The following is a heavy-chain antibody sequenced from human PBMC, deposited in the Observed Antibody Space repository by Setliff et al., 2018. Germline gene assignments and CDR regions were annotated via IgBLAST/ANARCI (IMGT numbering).Heavy chain of an antibody. CDR3: TPWTGTSRLHY. J-gene: IGHJ4*02. V-gene: IGHV3-49*04. D-gene: IGHD1-7*01. Sequence: PGGSLRLSCAASVFSFSTYEMNWVRQAPGKGLEWVGFIRGKPSSGTTEYAASVKGRFTISRDDSKSIAYLQMSSLKTEDTALYYCTPWTGTSRLHYWGQGTLVTVSS. CDR1: VFSFSTYE. CDR2: IRGKPSSGTT.